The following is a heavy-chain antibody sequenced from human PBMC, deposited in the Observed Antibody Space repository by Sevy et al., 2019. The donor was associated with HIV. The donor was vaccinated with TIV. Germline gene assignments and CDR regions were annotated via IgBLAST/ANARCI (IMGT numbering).Heavy chain of an antibody. V-gene: IGHV3-23*01. J-gene: IGHJ4*02. CDR3: ARGSYSGGWTLDY. Sequence: GGSLRLSCAASGFTFSSYAMSWVRQAPGKGLEWVSAIGGSGGSTYYADSVKGRFTISRDNSKNTLYLQMNSLRAEDTAAFYCARGSYSGGWTLDYWGQGTLVTVSS. D-gene: IGHD6-19*01. CDR2: IGGSGGST. CDR1: GFTFSSYA.